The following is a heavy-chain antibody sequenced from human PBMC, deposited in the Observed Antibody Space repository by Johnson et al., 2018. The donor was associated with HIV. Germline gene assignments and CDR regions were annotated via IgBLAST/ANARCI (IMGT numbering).Heavy chain of an antibody. Sequence: MLLVESGGGVVQPGGSLRLSCAASGFTVGSNYMNWVRQAPGKGLEWVSVIYSGGTTYYADSAKGRFTISRDNSENTLYLQMNSLRAEDTAVYYCAKDEQWLNDAFDIWGQGTMVTVSS. CDR1: GFTVGSNY. J-gene: IGHJ3*02. CDR3: AKDEQWLNDAFDI. D-gene: IGHD6-19*01. CDR2: IYSGGTT. V-gene: IGHV3-53*01.